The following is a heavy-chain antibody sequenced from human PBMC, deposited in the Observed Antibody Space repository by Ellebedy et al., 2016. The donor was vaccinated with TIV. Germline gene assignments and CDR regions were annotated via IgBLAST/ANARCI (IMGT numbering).Heavy chain of an antibody. D-gene: IGHD2-8*02. V-gene: IGHV3-11*06. Sequence: PGGSLRLSCVASGFTFSDYYMSWIRQAPGKGLEWVSTISTSSSYTKCADSVKGRFTVSRDDAKTSLYLHMNSLKAEDTAVYYCVRTGRPWFDYWGRGTLVTVSS. CDR1: GFTFSDYY. CDR2: ISTSSSYT. CDR3: VRTGRPWFDY. J-gene: IGHJ4*02.